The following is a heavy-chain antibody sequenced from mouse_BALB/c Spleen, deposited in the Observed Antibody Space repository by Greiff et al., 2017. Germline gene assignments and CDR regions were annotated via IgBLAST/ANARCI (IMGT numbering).Heavy chain of an antibody. J-gene: IGHJ4*01. D-gene: IGHD1-1*01. CDR3: ARRGSSSYYYAMDY. CDR2: IWAGGST. V-gene: IGHV2-9*02. CDR1: GFSLTSYG. Sequence: QVQLKESGPGLVAPSQSLSITCTVSGFSLTSYGVHWVRQPPGKGLEWLGVIWAGGSTNYNSALMSRLSISKDNSKSQVFLKMNSLQTDDTAMYYCARRGSSSYYYAMDYWGQGTSVTVSS.